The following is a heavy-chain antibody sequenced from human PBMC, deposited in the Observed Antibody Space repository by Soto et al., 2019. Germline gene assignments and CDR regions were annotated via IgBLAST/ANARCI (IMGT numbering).Heavy chain of an antibody. CDR1: GFTFSSYA. J-gene: IGHJ5*01. CDR2: ISGSGGST. D-gene: IGHD1-7*01. Sequence: EVQLLESGGGLVQPGGSLRLSCAASGFTFSSYAMSWVRQAPGKGLEWVSAISGSGGSTYYADSVKGRFTISRDNSKNTLYLQMNSLRAEDTAVYYWAKKGVGDWNYDSWGQGTLVTVSS. CDR3: AKKGVGDWNYDS. V-gene: IGHV3-23*01.